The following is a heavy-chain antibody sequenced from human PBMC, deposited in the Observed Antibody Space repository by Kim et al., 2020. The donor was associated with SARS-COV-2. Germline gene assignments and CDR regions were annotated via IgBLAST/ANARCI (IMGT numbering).Heavy chain of an antibody. CDR2: IYYSGST. D-gene: IGHD2-2*01. J-gene: IGHJ4*02. CDR1: GGSISSSSYY. CDR3: ASPSYGYCSSTSCYALPFDY. Sequence: SETLSLTCTVSGGSISSSSYYWGWIRQPPGKGLEWIGSIYYSGSTYYNPSLKSRVTISVDTSKNQFSLKLSSVTAADTAVYYCASPSYGYCSSTSCYALPFDYWGQGTLVTVSS. V-gene: IGHV4-39*07.